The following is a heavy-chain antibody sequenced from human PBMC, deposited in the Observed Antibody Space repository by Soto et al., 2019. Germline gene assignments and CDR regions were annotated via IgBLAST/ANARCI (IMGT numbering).Heavy chain of an antibody. Sequence: QVQLVQSGAEVKKPGSSVKVSCKASGGTFSSYAISWLRQAPGQGLEWMGGIIPIFGTTNYAQKFQGRVTITADESTSTAYMELSSLRSEDTAVYYCARVGPYYYGSGSTYGMDVWGQGTTVTVSS. CDR2: IIPIFGTT. V-gene: IGHV1-69*01. J-gene: IGHJ6*02. CDR1: GGTFSSYA. CDR3: ARVGPYYYGSGSTYGMDV. D-gene: IGHD3-10*01.